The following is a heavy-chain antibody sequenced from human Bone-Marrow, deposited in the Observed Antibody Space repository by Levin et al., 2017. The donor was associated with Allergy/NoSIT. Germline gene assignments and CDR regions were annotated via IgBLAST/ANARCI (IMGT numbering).Heavy chain of an antibody. CDR2: IRSKAYGGTT. CDR3: TTEGGIVVVPAVFNYMDV. Sequence: GGSLRLSCTASGFTFGDYAMSWFRQAPGKGLEWVGFIRSKAYGGTTEYAASVKGRFTISRDDSKSIAYLQMNSLKTEDTAVYYCTTEGGIVVVPAVFNYMDVWGKGTTVTVSS. CDR1: GFTFGDYA. D-gene: IGHD2-2*01. V-gene: IGHV3-49*03. J-gene: IGHJ6*03.